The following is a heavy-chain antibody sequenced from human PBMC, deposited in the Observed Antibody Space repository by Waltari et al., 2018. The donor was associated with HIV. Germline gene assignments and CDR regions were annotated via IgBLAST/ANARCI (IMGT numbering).Heavy chain of an antibody. D-gene: IGHD3-3*01. V-gene: IGHV3-21*02. CDR2: ISSSTTYK. J-gene: IGHJ6*02. CDR1: GFTFRPSH. CDR3: ARDWSAYDEPDYYYAMDV. Sequence: EVQLVESGGGLVKPGGYLRLAGAAPGFTFRPSHMNWVRQAPGKGLEWISSISSSTTYKNYAESVKGRFTISRDNAKKSLYLQMNSLRAEDTAVYYCARDWSAYDEPDYYYAMDVWGQGTTVTVSS.